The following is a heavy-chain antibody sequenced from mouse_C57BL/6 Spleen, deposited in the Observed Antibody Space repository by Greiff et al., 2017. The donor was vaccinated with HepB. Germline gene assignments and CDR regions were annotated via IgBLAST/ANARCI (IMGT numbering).Heavy chain of an antibody. J-gene: IGHJ4*01. D-gene: IGHD1-1*01. CDR1: GYAFSSYW. V-gene: IGHV1-80*01. CDR3: ARSGGSSIYAMDY. Sequence: VKLQESGAELVKPGASVKISCKASGYAFSSYWMNWVKQRPGKGLEWIGQIYPGDGDTNYNGKFKGKATLTADKSSSTAYMQLSSLTSEDSAVYFCARSGGSSIYAMDYWGQGTSVTVSS. CDR2: IYPGDGDT.